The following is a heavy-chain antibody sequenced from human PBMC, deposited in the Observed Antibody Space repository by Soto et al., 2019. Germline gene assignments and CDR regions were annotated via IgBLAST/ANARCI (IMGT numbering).Heavy chain of an antibody. D-gene: IGHD3-10*01. V-gene: IGHV1-18*01. CDR1: GYTFTYYG. Sequence: VASVKVSCKASGYTFTYYGVSWLRQAPGQGLEWMGWVSTYNGNTNYAQRFQGRITMTTDTSTNTVYMELRSLRSDDTAVYYCARDDLRTHHFDYWGQGTLVTVSS. CDR3: ARDDLRTHHFDY. CDR2: VSTYNGNT. J-gene: IGHJ4*02.